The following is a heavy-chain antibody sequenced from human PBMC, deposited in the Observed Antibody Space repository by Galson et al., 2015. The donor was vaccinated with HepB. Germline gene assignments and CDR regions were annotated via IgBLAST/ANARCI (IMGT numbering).Heavy chain of an antibody. CDR3: AKMAAHGVVGVDFDS. J-gene: IGHJ4*02. Sequence: SLRLSCAASGFTFSSYGMSWVRQAPGKGLEWVSGISGSGGSTYYADSVKGRFTISRDNSKNTLYLQMNSLRAEGTAVYYCAKMAAHGVVGVDFDSWGQGTLVTVSS. CDR2: ISGSGGST. V-gene: IGHV3-23*01. CDR1: GFTFSSYG. D-gene: IGHD1-26*01.